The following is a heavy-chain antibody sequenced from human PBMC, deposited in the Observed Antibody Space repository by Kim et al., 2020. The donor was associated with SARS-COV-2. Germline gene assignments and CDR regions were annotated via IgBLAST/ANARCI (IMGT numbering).Heavy chain of an antibody. V-gene: IGHV4-39*07. D-gene: IGHD2-21*02. CDR3: ARDHTVVVTARHDAFDI. CDR1: GGSISSSSYY. J-gene: IGHJ3*02. CDR2: IYYSGST. Sequence: SETLSLTCTVSGGSISSSSYYWGWIRQPPGKGLEWIGSIYYSGSTYYNPSLKSRVTISVDTSKNQFSLKLSSVTAADTAVYYCARDHTVVVTARHDAFDIWGQGTMVTVSS.